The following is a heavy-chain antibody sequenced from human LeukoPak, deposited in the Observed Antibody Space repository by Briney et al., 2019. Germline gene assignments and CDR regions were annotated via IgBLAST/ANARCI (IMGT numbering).Heavy chain of an antibody. CDR1: GFTFSSYA. CDR3: AKMTTVTTVNFQH. Sequence: PGGSLRLSCAASGFTFSSYAMSWVRQAPGEGLEWVSAISGSGGSTYYADSVKGRFTISRDNSKNTLYLQMNSLRAEDTAVYYCAKMTTVTTVNFQHWGQGTLVTVSS. V-gene: IGHV3-23*01. D-gene: IGHD4-17*01. CDR2: ISGSGGST. J-gene: IGHJ1*01.